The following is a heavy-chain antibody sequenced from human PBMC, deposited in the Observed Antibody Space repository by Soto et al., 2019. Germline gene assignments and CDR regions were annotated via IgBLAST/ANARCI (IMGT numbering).Heavy chain of an antibody. J-gene: IGHJ3*01. V-gene: IGHV4-59*01. CDR1: VGSIGGYF. Sequence: SETLSLTCTVSVGSIGGYFWTWVRQPPGEGLEWIGNVHYSGATRFKSSFKSRLDMSVDTSKNQFSMTLTSVTAADTAVYYCARMLVNVRYDNAVHDTFDVWGQGTMVTVSS. D-gene: IGHD2-2*01. CDR3: ARMLVNVRYDNAVHDTFDV. CDR2: VHYSGAT.